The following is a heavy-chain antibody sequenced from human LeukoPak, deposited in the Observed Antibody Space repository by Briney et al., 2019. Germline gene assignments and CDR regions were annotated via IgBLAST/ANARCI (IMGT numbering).Heavy chain of an antibody. Sequence: PGGTLRLSCAASGFTFSSYGMHWVRQAPGQGLEWVAVISYDGSNKYYADSVKGRFTISRDDSKNTLYLQMNSLRAEDTAVYYCAKDLDIDYGENYYYYYGMDVWGQGTTVTVSS. V-gene: IGHV3-30*18. CDR3: AKDLDIDYGENYYYYYGMDV. D-gene: IGHD4-17*01. CDR1: GFTFSSYG. J-gene: IGHJ6*02. CDR2: ISYDGSNK.